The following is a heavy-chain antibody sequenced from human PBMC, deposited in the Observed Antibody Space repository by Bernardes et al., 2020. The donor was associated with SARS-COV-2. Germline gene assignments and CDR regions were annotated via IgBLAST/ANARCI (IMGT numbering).Heavy chain of an antibody. CDR2: INPDSGGT. D-gene: IGHD2-21*02. J-gene: IGHJ6*02. V-gene: IGHV1-2*04. CDR1: GYGFTGYY. Sequence: ASLKVSCKASGYGFTGYYIHWVRQAPGQGLEWMGWINPDSGGTNYAQKFQDWVTMTRDTTISTAYMDLSRLRYDDTAVYYCARQYCGADCAYYYYGMDVWGQGTTVTVSS. CDR3: ARQYCGADCAYYYYGMDV.